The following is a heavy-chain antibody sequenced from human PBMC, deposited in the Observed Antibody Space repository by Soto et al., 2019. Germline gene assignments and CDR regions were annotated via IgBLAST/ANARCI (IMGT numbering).Heavy chain of an antibody. CDR1: GFTFSSYW. CDR3: ARARYGDY. CDR2: IKQDGSEK. J-gene: IGHJ4*02. Sequence: PGGSPRLSCAASGFTFSSYWMFWVRQDPGKGLEWVANIKQDGSEKYYVDSVKGRFTISRDNAKNLLYLQMNSLRAEDTAVYYCARARYGDYWGQGTLVTVSS. D-gene: IGHD1-1*01. V-gene: IGHV3-7*01.